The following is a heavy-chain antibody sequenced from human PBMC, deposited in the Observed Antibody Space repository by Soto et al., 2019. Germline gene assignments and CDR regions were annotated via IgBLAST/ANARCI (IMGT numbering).Heavy chain of an antibody. V-gene: IGHV3-30*03. CDR1: QCTFKSSG. Sequence: LRRYLGLSRAAPQCTFKSSGMHCVRLAPGKGLAWVAVIPFDGNRKHYADTVRGRFTISRDNSENTPYLPMEDLRAEDTAVYYCAFVVTSDGSYWYPIYVCRQGSTGAGS. CDR3: AFVVTSDGSYWYPIYV. D-gene: IGHD2-21*01. J-gene: IGHJ6*01. CDR2: IPFDGNRK.